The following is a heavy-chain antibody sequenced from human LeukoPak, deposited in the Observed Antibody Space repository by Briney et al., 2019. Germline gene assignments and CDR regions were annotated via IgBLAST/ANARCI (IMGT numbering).Heavy chain of an antibody. V-gene: IGHV1-24*01. J-gene: IGHJ2*01. CDR1: GSTLSDLS. CDR3: VTDRARLFWYFDL. CDR2: SDPEDGET. Sequence: ASVKVSCKVSGSTLSDLSIHWVRQAPGKGLEYVGGSDPEDGETFHAQNFQGRVTMTEDTSIDTAYMELSSLRSEDTAVYYCVTDRARLFWYFDLWGRGTLVPASS. D-gene: IGHD6-6*01.